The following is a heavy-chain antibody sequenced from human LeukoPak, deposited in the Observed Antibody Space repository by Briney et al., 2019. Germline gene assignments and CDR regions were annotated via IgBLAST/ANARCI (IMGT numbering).Heavy chain of an antibody. J-gene: IGHJ5*02. CDR2: IYPGDSDT. CDR1: GYTFTIYW. Sequence: GESLKISCMGSGYTFTIYWIGWVRQMPGKGLEWMGIIYPGDSDTRYSPSFQGQVTMSVDKSTSTAYLQWSSLKASDTAMYYCARRGDTWFDPWGQGTLVTVSS. CDR3: ARRGDTWFDP. D-gene: IGHD3-3*01. V-gene: IGHV5-51*01.